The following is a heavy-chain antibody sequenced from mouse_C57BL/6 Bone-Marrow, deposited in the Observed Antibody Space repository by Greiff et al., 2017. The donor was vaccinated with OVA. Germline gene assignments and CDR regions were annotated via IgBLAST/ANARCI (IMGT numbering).Heavy chain of an antibody. CDR1: EYEFPSHD. D-gene: IGHD2-2*01. Sequence: EVKVEESGGGLVQPGESLKLSCESNEYEFPSHDMSWVRKTPEKRLELVAAINSDGGSTYYPDTMERRFIISRDNTKKTLYLQMSSLRSEDTAVYYCARHKGLRRVPYFDVWGTGTTVTVSS. CDR2: INSDGGST. J-gene: IGHJ1*03. V-gene: IGHV5-2*03. CDR3: ARHKGLRRVPYFDV.